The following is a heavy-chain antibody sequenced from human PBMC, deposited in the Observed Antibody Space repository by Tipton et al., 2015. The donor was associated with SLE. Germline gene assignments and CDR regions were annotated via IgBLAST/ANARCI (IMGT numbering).Heavy chain of an antibody. Sequence: TLSLTCTVSGGSISSGFYYWSWIRQPAGKGLEWIGRIYVSGSTNYNPSLKSRVTMSVDVSKNQFSLRLSSVTAADTAMYYCARHVGVAYYYAMDVWGQGTTVVISS. CDR2: IYVSGST. CDR1: GGSISSGFYY. V-gene: IGHV4-61*02. CDR3: ARHVGVAYYYAMDV. J-gene: IGHJ6*02. D-gene: IGHD2-15*01.